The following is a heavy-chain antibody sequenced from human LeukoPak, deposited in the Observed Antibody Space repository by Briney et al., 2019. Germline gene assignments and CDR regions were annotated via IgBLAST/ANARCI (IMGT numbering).Heavy chain of an antibody. D-gene: IGHD2-2*01. CDR2: IKQDGSEK. J-gene: IGHJ4*02. CDR1: GFAFSSYW. CDR3: ARDGGGDIVVVPAVDFDY. Sequence: GGSLRLSCAASGFAFSSYWMSWVRQAPGKGLEWVANIKQDGSEKYYVDSAKGRFTISRDNAKNSLYLQMNSLRAEDTAVYYCARDGGGDIVVVPAVDFDYWGQGTLVTVSS. V-gene: IGHV3-7*03.